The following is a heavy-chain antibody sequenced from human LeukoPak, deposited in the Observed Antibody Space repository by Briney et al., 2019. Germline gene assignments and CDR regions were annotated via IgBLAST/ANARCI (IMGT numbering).Heavy chain of an antibody. J-gene: IGHJ4*02. V-gene: IGHV4-39*01. CDR1: GGSISGSSYY. CDR3: ARLRGAMTPVTSDFDY. Sequence: SETLSLTCTVSGGSISGSSYYWAWIRQPPGKGLEWIGRGFYSGSAYYNPSLKSRLTISVDTSKNQFSLDLSSVTAADAAVYYCARLRGAMTPVTSDFDYWGQGILVTVSS. CDR2: GFYSGSA. D-gene: IGHD4-17*01.